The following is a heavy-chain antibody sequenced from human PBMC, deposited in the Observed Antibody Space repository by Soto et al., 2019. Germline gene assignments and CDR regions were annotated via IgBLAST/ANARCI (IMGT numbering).Heavy chain of an antibody. CDR1: GGSISSSSYY. CDR3: MLGSGWKDFDY. Sequence: QLQLQESGPGLVKPSETLSLTCTVSGGSISSSSYYWGWIRQPPGKGLEWIGSIYYSGSTYYNPSLKSRVTLSVDTSKNQFSLKLSSVTAADTAVYYCMLGSGWKDFDYWGQGTLVTVSS. CDR2: IYYSGST. J-gene: IGHJ4*02. D-gene: IGHD3-22*01. V-gene: IGHV4-39*01.